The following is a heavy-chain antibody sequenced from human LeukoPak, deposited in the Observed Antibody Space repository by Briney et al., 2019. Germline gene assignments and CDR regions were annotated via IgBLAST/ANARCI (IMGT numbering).Heavy chain of an antibody. V-gene: IGHV3-23*01. Sequence: GGSLRLSCAASGFTFSIYGMSWVRQAPGKGLEWVSGISGSGGSTYYEDSVKGRFTISRDNSRKTLYLQMNSLRAEDTAVYYCAKDRMIRGVENYYDYWGQGTLVTVSS. D-gene: IGHD3-10*01. J-gene: IGHJ4*02. CDR2: ISGSGGST. CDR3: AKDRMIRGVENYYDY. CDR1: GFTFSIYG.